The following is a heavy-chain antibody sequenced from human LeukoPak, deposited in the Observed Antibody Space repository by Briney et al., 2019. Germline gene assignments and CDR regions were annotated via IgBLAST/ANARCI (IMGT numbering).Heavy chain of an antibody. D-gene: IGHD3-9*01. V-gene: IGHV3-23*01. CDR1: GFIFSSYG. Sequence: PGGTLRLSCAASGFIFSSYGMTWVRQAPGKGLEWVSYISGSGGSTDYADSVKGRFTISRDNSKNTLYLQMNGLRPEDTALYYCAKDRDFDLLLSIRENWFDSWGQGTQVTVSS. CDR2: ISGSGGST. CDR3: AKDRDFDLLLSIRENWFDS. J-gene: IGHJ5*01.